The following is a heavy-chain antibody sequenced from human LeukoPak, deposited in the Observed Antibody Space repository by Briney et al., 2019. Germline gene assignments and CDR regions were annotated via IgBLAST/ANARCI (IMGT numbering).Heavy chain of an antibody. CDR2: INHSGNT. Sequence: SETLSLTCAVYGGSFSGYYWSWIRQPPGKGLEWIGEINHSGNTNYNPSLKSRVTISVDTSKNQFSLKLSSVTAADTAVYYCARAPYYYDSSGSTFYFDYWGQGTLVTVSS. CDR3: ARAPYYYDSSGSTFYFDY. V-gene: IGHV4-34*01. J-gene: IGHJ4*02. D-gene: IGHD3-22*01. CDR1: GGSFSGYY.